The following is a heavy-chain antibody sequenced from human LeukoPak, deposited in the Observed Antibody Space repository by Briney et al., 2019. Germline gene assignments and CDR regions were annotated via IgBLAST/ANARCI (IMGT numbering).Heavy chain of an antibody. CDR3: ARFMVRGKDY. CDR1: GYSISSGYY. CDR2: IYHSGST. V-gene: IGHV4-38-2*02. J-gene: IGHJ4*02. Sequence: SETLSLTCTVSGYSISSGYYWGWIRQPPGKGLEWIGSIYHSGSTYYNPSLKSRVTISVDTSKNQFSLKLSSVTAADTAVYYCARFMVRGKDYWGQGTLVTVSS. D-gene: IGHD3-10*01.